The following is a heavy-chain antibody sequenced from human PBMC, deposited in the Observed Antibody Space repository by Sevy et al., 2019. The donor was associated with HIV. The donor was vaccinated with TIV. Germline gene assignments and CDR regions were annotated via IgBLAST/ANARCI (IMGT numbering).Heavy chain of an antibody. Sequence: GGSLRLSCAASGITISSHAMHWVRQAPGKGLEWVTIISYDGSNKYYADSVKGRLTISRDNSKNTLYLQMNSLRAEDTAVYYCARADYGDYSGEFDYWGQGTLVTVSS. J-gene: IGHJ4*02. CDR3: ARADYGDYSGEFDY. CDR1: GITISSHA. D-gene: IGHD4-17*01. CDR2: ISYDGSNK. V-gene: IGHV3-30-3*01.